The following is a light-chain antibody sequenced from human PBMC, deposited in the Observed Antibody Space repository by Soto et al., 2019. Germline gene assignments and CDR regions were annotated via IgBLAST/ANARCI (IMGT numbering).Light chain of an antibody. J-gene: IGLJ1*01. CDR1: SSDVDGYNY. CDR3: ISYTTISTYV. CDR2: DVS. Sequence: QSVLTQPASVSGCPGQSIAISCTGTSSDVDGYNYVSWYQHRPGKAPKLMIYDVSSRPSGVSNRFSGSKSGNTASLTISGLQAEDEADYYCISYTTISTYVFGTGTKVTVL. V-gene: IGLV2-14*03.